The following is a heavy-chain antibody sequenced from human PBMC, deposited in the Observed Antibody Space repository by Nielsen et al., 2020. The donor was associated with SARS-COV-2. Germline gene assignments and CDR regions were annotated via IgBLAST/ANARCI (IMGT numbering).Heavy chain of an antibody. CDR1: GFTFSDYA. CDR3: ARAGDMTTMTPGWFDP. Sequence: GESLKISCAASGFTFSDYAMAWVRQAPGKGLEWVSVIKTSGGSTYYADSVKGRCTISRDNSKNTLYLQMNSLRVEDTAVYYCARAGDMTTMTPGWFDPWGQGTLVTVSS. D-gene: IGHD4-17*01. V-gene: IGHV3-23*01. J-gene: IGHJ5*02. CDR2: IKTSGGST.